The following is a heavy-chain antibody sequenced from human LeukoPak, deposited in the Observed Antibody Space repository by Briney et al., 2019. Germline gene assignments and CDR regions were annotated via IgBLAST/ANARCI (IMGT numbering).Heavy chain of an antibody. CDR1: GYIFSSYS. Sequence: GASVKVSCKTSGYIFSSYSITWVRQAPGQGLEWMGWSSTYNGNTNYAQNLQGRVTMTTDTSTSTAYMDLRSLRSDDTAVYYCARVTVGGWGFDYWGQGTLVTVSS. D-gene: IGHD6-19*01. CDR3: ARVTVGGWGFDY. V-gene: IGHV1-18*01. CDR2: SSTYNGNT. J-gene: IGHJ4*02.